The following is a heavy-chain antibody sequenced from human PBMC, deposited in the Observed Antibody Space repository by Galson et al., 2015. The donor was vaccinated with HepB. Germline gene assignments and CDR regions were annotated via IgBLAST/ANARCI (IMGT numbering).Heavy chain of an antibody. V-gene: IGHV1-2*02. CDR1: GYTFTNFY. CDR3: ARDVNFYSMDV. D-gene: IGHD1-7*01. Sequence: SVKVSCKASGYTFTNFYIHWVRQVPGQGPECMGWVNPNSGATTYTPKFQDRLTMTRDTSLRTVYMELSSLRSEDTAVYYCARDVNFYSMDVWGQGTTVTVSS. J-gene: IGHJ6*02. CDR2: VNPNSGAT.